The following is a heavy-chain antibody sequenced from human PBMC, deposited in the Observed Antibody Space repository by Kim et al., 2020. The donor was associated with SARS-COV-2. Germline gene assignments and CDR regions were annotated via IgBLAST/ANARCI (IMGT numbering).Heavy chain of an antibody. J-gene: IGHJ4*02. CDR2: IKQDGSEK. V-gene: IGHV3-7*01. Sequence: GGSLRLSCAASGFTFSSYWMSWVRQAPGKGLEWVANIKQDGSEKYYVDSVKGRFTISRDNAKNSLYLQMNSLRAEDTAVYYCARDSTQLWWTEMDYWGQGTLVTVSS. D-gene: IGHD5-18*01. CDR3: ARDSTQLWWTEMDY. CDR1: GFTFSSYW.